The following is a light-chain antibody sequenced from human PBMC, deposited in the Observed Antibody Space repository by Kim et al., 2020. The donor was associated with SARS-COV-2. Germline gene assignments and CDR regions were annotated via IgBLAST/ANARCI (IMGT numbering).Light chain of an antibody. V-gene: IGKV3-20*01. Sequence: DIVLTQSPGTLSLSPGERANLSCKASQSLSSTCLAWYQHKSGQSPRLLIYGASSRATDIPDRFSGSGSGTDFTLTISRLEPEDFAVYYCQQYGASPLTYGGGTKVDI. CDR3: QQYGASPLT. CDR2: GAS. CDR1: QSLSSTC. J-gene: IGKJ4*01.